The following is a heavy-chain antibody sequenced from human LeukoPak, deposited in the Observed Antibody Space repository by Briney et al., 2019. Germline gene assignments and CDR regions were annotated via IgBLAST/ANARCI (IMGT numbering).Heavy chain of an antibody. D-gene: IGHD7-27*01. CDR3: AREENWGPDY. Sequence: ASVKVSCKASGYTFTGHYMHWIRQAPGQGLEGMGWIDPNSGGKHFAQKFKGRRHISKDTSIRKTYMELSRLSADDTAIYYCAREENWGPDYWGQGTLVTVSS. CDR1: GYTFTGHY. V-gene: IGHV1-2*02. CDR2: IDPNSGGK. J-gene: IGHJ4*02.